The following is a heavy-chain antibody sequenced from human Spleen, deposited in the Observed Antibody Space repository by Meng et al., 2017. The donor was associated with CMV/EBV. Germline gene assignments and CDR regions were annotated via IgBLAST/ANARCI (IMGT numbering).Heavy chain of an antibody. J-gene: IGHJ6*02. CDR2: IQDDGSYT. Sequence: GESLKISCAASGSIFSTFGMNWVRQAPGKGLEWVAFIQDDGSYTNYADSVKGRFTISRDNAKNSLYLQMNSLRAEDTALYYCAKDIEAVAYYGMDVWGQGTTVTVSS. CDR3: AKDIEAVAYYGMDV. CDR1: GSIFSTFG. D-gene: IGHD6-19*01. V-gene: IGHV3-30*02.